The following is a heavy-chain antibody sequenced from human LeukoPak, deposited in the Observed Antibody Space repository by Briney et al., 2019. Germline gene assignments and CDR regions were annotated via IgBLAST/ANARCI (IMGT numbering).Heavy chain of an antibody. V-gene: IGHV1-2*04. J-gene: IGHJ4*02. Sequence: ASVKVSCKASGYTFTGYYMHWVRQAPGQGLEWMGWINPNSGGTNYAQKSQGWVTMTRDTSISTAYMELSRLRSDDTAVYYCARAPYSSSPILDYWGQGTLVTVSS. CDR2: INPNSGGT. CDR3: ARAPYSSSPILDY. D-gene: IGHD6-13*01. CDR1: GYTFTGYY.